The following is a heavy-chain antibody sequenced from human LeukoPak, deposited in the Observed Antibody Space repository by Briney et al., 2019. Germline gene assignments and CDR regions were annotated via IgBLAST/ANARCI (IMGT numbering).Heavy chain of an antibody. CDR1: GYTFTSYG. CDR3: ARVFTDGTLDY. Sequence: ASVKVSCKASGYTFTSYGFTWVRQAPGQGLEWMGWISTYNGNTNYAQKLQGRVTMTTDTSTSTAYMDLRSLRSDDTAVYYCARVFTDGTLDYWGQGTLVTVSS. D-gene: IGHD2-8*01. J-gene: IGHJ4*02. CDR2: ISTYNGNT. V-gene: IGHV1-18*01.